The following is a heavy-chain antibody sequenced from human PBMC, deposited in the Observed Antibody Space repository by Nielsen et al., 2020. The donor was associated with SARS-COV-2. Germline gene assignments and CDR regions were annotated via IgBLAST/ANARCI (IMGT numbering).Heavy chain of an antibody. V-gene: IGHV4-4*02. CDR1: GGSISSNNW. D-gene: IGHD3-22*01. J-gene: IGHJ6*02. CDR3: AREKYYYDSSGPSYYYYGMDV. Sequence: SETLSLTCAVSGGSISSNNWWSWVRQPPGKGLEWIGEIYHRGSTNYSPSLKTRVTISVDKSKNQFSLELRSVTAADTAVYYCAREKYYYDSSGPSYYYYGMDVWGQGTTVTVSS. CDR2: IYHRGST.